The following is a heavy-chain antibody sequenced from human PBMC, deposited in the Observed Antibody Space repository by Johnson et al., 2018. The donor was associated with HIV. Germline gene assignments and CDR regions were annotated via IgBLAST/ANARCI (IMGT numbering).Heavy chain of an antibody. Sequence: VQLVESGGGVVQPGGSLRLSCAASGFTFSSYGMHWVRQAPGKGLEWVAFIRYDGSNKYYADSVKGRFTISRDNSKNTLYLQMNSLRAEDTGVDYCARPPYSGSYYEAFDIWGQGTMVTVSS. V-gene: IGHV3-30*02. CDR1: GFTFSSYG. D-gene: IGHD1-26*01. J-gene: IGHJ3*02. CDR2: IRYDGSNK. CDR3: ARPPYSGSYYEAFDI.